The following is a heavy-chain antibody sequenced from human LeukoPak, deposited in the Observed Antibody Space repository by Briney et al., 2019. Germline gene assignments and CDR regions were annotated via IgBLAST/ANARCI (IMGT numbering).Heavy chain of an antibody. Sequence: GGSLRLSCAASGFTFSSYSMNWVRQAPGKGLEWVSAISGSGGSTYYADSVKGRFTISRDNSKNTLYLQMNSLRAEDTAVYYCAKDRGYYTAYVDYWGQGTLVTVSS. D-gene: IGHD3-22*01. CDR1: GFTFSSYS. J-gene: IGHJ4*02. CDR2: ISGSGGST. CDR3: AKDRGYYTAYVDY. V-gene: IGHV3-23*01.